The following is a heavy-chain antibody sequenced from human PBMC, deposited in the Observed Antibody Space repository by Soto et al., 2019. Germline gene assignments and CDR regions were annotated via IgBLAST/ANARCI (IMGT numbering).Heavy chain of an antibody. J-gene: IGHJ4*02. CDR3: FRGSARTSRYFDY. CDR2: IYYSGST. CDR1: GVSIISYY. Sequence: SETLSLTCTVSGVSIISYYWSWILQPPGKGLEWIGYIYYSGSTNYNPSLKSRVTISVDTSKNQFSLKLSSVTAADTAVYYFFRGSARTSRYFDYCGQGTLVIVSS. D-gene: IGHD6-6*01. V-gene: IGHV4-59*01.